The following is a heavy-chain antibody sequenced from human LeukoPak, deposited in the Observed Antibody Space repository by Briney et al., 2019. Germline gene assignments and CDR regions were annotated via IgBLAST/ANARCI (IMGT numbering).Heavy chain of an antibody. CDR3: AKSMDYYDSSGSFDY. CDR1: GFTFDDYA. CDR2: ISWNSGSI. D-gene: IGHD3-22*01. V-gene: IGHV3-9*01. J-gene: IGHJ4*02. Sequence: GGSLRLSCAASGFTFDDYAMHWVRQAPGKGLEWVSGISWNSGSIGYADSVKGRFTISRDNAKNPLYLQMNSLRAEDTALYYCAKSMDYYDSSGSFDYWGQGTLVTVSS.